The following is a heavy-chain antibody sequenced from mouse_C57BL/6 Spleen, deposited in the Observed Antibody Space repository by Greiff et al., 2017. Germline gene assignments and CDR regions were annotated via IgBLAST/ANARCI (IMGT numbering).Heavy chain of an antibody. CDR3: AKGGIYYDYYDENYYAMDY. CDR1: GYAFSSSW. CDR2: IYPGDGDT. V-gene: IGHV1-82*01. Sequence: QVQLQQSGPELVKPGASVKISCKASGYAFSSSWMNWVKQRPGRGLEWIGRIYPGDGDTNYNGEFKGKATLTADKSSSTAYMHLSSLTSEDSAVYFYAKGGIYYDYYDENYYAMDYWGQGTSVTVSS. D-gene: IGHD2-4*01. J-gene: IGHJ4*01.